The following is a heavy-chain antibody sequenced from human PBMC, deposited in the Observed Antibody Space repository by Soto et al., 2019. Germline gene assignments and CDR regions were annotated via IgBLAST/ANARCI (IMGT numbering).Heavy chain of an antibody. CDR3: ARVATAMVADWFDP. J-gene: IGHJ5*02. CDR1: GGTFSSYA. V-gene: IGHV1-69*13. D-gene: IGHD5-18*01. CDR2: IIPIFGTA. Sequence: SVKVSCKASGGTFSSYAIGWVRQAPGQGLEWMGGIIPIFGTANYAQKFQGRVTITADESTSTAYMELSSLRSEDTAVYYCARVATAMVADWFDPWGQGTLVTVSS.